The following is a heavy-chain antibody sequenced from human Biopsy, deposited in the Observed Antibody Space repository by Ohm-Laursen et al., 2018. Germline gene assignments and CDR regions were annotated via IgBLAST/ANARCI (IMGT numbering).Heavy chain of an antibody. D-gene: IGHD2/OR15-2a*01. CDR1: SGSISRDY. J-gene: IGHJ6*02. CDR3: ARATNSTGWPYYYFYGMDV. V-gene: IGHV4-59*01. Sequence: SETLSLTCTVSSGSISRDYWIWTRQTPGRGLEWIGYISYSGRPNYNPSLKSRVTISVDKSKNQFSLRLNSVTAADTAVYYCARATNSTGWPYYYFYGMDVWGQGTTVTVSS. CDR2: ISYSGRP.